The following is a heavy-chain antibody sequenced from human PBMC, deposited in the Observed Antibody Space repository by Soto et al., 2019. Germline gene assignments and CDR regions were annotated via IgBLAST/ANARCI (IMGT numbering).Heavy chain of an antibody. V-gene: IGHV3-23*01. CDR2: ISGSGGST. CDR3: DHSGGGMDV. J-gene: IGHJ6*02. Sequence: PGGSLRLSCAASGFTFSSYAMSWVRQAPGKGLEWVSGISGSGGSTYYADSVKGRFTISRDNSKNTLYLQMNSLRAEDTAVYYCDHSGGGMDVWGQGTTVTVSS. D-gene: IGHD3-10*01. CDR1: GFTFSSYA.